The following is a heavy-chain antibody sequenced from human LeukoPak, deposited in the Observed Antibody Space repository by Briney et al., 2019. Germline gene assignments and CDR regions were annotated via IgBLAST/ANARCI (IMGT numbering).Heavy chain of an antibody. CDR2: ISISRSIA. J-gene: IGHJ3*02. Sequence: PGGSLRLSCAASGFTFSSYNMNWLRQAPGKGLEWVSYISISRSIAYYADSVKGRFTLSRDNAKNSLYLQMNSLRAEDTAVYYCARDLTNIYTSGSTYDAFDIWGQGTMVTVSS. D-gene: IGHD5-12*01. CDR3: ARDLTNIYTSGSTYDAFDI. V-gene: IGHV3-48*04. CDR1: GFTFSSYN.